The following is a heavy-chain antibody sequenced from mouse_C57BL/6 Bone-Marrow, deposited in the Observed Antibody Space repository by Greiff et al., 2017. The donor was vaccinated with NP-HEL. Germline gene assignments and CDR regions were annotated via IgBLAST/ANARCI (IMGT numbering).Heavy chain of an antibody. CDR1: GFSLTSYG. CDR3: ARHRVSSLYAMDY. Sequence: VKLQESGPGLVAPSQSLSITCTVSGFSLTSYGVHWVRQPPGKGLAWLVVIWSDGSTTYNSALKSRLSISKDNSKSQVFLKMNSLQTDDTAMYYCARHRVSSLYAMDYWGQGTSVTVSS. D-gene: IGHD6-1*01. V-gene: IGHV2-6-1*01. CDR2: IWSDGST. J-gene: IGHJ4*01.